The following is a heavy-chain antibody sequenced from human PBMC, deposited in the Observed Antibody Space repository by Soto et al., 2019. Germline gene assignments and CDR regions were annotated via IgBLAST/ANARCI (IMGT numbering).Heavy chain of an antibody. J-gene: IGHJ4*02. Sequence: QVQLQQWGAGLLKPSETLSLTCAVYGGSLRDYYWSWIRQPPGKGLEWIGEINHSESTSYNPSLKRRVTRSVDTSKNQYSLKLTSVTAADTAVEYCARGKWLDNSWGQGTLVTVSS. D-gene: IGHD6-19*01. CDR3: ARGKWLDNS. CDR1: GGSLRDYY. V-gene: IGHV4-34*01. CDR2: INHSEST.